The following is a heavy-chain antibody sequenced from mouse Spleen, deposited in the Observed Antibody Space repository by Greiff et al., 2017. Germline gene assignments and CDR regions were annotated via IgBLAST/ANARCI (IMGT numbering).Heavy chain of an antibody. CDR3: AREGGSTVVGDWYFDV. V-gene: IGHV5-16*01. CDR1: GFTFSDYY. Sequence: EVMLVESEGGLVQPGSSMKLSCTASGFTFSDYYMAWVRQVPEKGLEWVANINYDGSSTYYLDSLKSRFIISRDNAKNILYLQMSSLKSEDTATYYCAREGGSTVVGDWYFDVWGAGTTVTVSS. J-gene: IGHJ1*01. D-gene: IGHD1-1*01. CDR2: INYDGSST.